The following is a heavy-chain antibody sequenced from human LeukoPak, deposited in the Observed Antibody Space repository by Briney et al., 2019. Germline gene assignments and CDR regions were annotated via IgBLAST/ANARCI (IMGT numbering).Heavy chain of an antibody. V-gene: IGHV3-74*01. CDR2: INSDGSAT. Sequence: PGGALRLSCEVSGFTFTNYWMHWVRQAPGKGLVWVSRINSDGSATSYADSVKGRFTISRDNSKNTLYVQMNSLRAEDTAVYYCARDPAKFWSGHDYWGQGTLVTVSS. D-gene: IGHD3-3*01. J-gene: IGHJ4*02. CDR3: ARDPAKFWSGHDY. CDR1: GFTFTNYW.